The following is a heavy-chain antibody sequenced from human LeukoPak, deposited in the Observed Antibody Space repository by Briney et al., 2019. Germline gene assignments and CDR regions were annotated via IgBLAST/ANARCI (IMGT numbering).Heavy chain of an antibody. CDR1: GFTFSDYY. CDR2: ISSSSSNT. J-gene: IGHJ4*02. D-gene: IGHD5-18*01. CDR3: ARHGYTYGLDY. V-gene: IGHV3-11*06. Sequence: GGSLRLSCAASGFTFSDYYMSWIRQAPGKGLERVSYISSSSSNTNYADSVKGRFTISRDNAKNTLSLQMNSLRAEDTAVYYCARHGYTYGLDYWGQGTLVTVSS.